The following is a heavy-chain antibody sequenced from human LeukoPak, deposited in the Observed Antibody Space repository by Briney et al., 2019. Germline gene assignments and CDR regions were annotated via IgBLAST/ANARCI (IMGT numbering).Heavy chain of an antibody. J-gene: IGHJ4*02. CDR3: ARSSASCCDY. CDR1: GFTFSDYA. CDR2: ISYNGGRT. Sequence: GGSLRLSCAASGFTFSDYAMSWVRQAPGKGLEWVSSISYNGGRTHYADSVKGRFTISRDNAKNTLYLQMNSLRAEDTAVYYCARSSASCCDYWGQGTLVTVSS. V-gene: IGHV3-23*01. D-gene: IGHD2-2*01.